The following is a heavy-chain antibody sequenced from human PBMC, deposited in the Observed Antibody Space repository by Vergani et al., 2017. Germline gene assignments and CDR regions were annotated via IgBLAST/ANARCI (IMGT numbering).Heavy chain of an antibody. Sequence: QVQLVDSGGGVVQPGRSLRLSCVASGFTFSGYAMHWVRQAPGKGLEWVAVVSYDGSNKYYADSVKGRFTISRDNSKNTLYLQMNSLRAEDTAVYYCAKDVYYYDSSGYFDYWGQGTLVTVSS. CDR3: AKDVYYYDSSGYFDY. CDR2: VSYDGSNK. CDR1: GFTFSGYA. V-gene: IGHV3-30*18. D-gene: IGHD3-22*01. J-gene: IGHJ4*02.